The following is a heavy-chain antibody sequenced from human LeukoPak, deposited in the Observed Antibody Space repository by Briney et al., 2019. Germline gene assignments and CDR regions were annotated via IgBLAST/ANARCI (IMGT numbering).Heavy chain of an antibody. CDR2: ISGSTDST. CDR1: GFTFSTYA. D-gene: IGHD3-3*01. CDR3: AKGGYDLWSGYSPNFDY. Sequence: GGSLRLSCAASGFTFSTYAMSWVRQAPGKGLEWVSVISGSTDSTYYADSVKGRFTISSDNSNNTLYLQMNSLRAEETAVDYCAKGGYDLWSGYSPNFDYWGQGTLVTVSS. V-gene: IGHV3-23*01. J-gene: IGHJ4*02.